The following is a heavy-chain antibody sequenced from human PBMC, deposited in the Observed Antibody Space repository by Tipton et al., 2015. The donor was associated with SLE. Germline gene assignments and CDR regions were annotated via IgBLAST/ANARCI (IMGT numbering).Heavy chain of an antibody. CDR3: ARGVTIFGVVIMAGYYYYMDV. CDR1: GASFSDYF. D-gene: IGHD3-3*01. V-gene: IGHV4-34*01. J-gene: IGHJ6*03. Sequence: TLSLTCAVYGASFSDYFWCWIRQPPGKGLEWIGEINDSGSTNYNPSLKSRVTVSVDTSKNQFSLKLSSVTAADTALYYCARGVTIFGVVIMAGYYYYMDVWGKGTTVTVSS. CDR2: INDSGST.